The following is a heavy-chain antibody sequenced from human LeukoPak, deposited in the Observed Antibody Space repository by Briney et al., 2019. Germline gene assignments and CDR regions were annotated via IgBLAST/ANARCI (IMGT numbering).Heavy chain of an antibody. CDR1: GGSFSGYY. J-gene: IGHJ4*02. CDR3: ARGVNGSGADY. Sequence: SGTLSLTCAVYGGSFSGYYWSWIRQPPGKGPEWIGEINHSGSTNYNPSLKSRVTISVDTSKNQFSLKLSSVTAADTAVYYCARGVNGSGADYWGQGTLVTVSS. D-gene: IGHD2/OR15-2a*01. CDR2: INHSGST. V-gene: IGHV4-34*01.